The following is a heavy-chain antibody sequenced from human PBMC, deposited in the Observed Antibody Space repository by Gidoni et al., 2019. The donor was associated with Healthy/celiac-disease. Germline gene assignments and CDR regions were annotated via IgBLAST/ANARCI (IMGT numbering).Heavy chain of an antibody. CDR3: ARADYGDYYFDY. V-gene: IGHV3-33*08. Sequence: QVQLVESGGGVVQPGSSGFTFSSYGMHWVRQAPGKGLEWVAVIWYDGSNKYYADSVKGRFTISRDNSKNTLYLQMNSLRAEDTAVYYCARADYGDYYFDYWGQGTLVTVSS. D-gene: IGHD4-17*01. J-gene: IGHJ4*02. CDR1: GFTFSSYG. CDR2: IWYDGSNK.